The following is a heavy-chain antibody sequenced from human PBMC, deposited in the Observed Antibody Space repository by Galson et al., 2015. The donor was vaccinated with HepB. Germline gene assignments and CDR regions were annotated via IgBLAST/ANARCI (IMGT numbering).Heavy chain of an antibody. CDR2: ISSSSSYI. D-gene: IGHD3-9*01. Sequence: LRLSCAASGFTFSSYSMNWVRQVPGKGLEWVSSISSSSSYIYYADSVKGRFTISRDNAKNSLYLQMNSLRAEDTAVYYCARDRSRRYDAFDIWGQGTMVTVSS. CDR1: GFTFSSYS. CDR3: ARDRSRRYDAFDI. V-gene: IGHV3-21*01. J-gene: IGHJ3*02.